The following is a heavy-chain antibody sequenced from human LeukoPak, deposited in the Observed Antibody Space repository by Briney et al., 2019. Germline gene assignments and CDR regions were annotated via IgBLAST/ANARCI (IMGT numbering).Heavy chain of an antibody. V-gene: IGHV3-30*18. CDR3: AKIGPYSGSYYDY. CDR1: GFTFSSYG. D-gene: IGHD1-26*01. J-gene: IGHJ4*02. CDR2: ISYDGSNK. Sequence: GRSLRLSCAASGFTFSSYGMHWVRQAPGKGLEWVAVISYDGSNKYYADSVKGRFTISRDNSKNTLYLQMNSLRAEDTAEYYCAKIGPYSGSYYDYWGQGTLVTVSS.